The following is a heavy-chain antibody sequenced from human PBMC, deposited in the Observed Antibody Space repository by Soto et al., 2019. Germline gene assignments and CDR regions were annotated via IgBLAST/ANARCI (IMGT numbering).Heavy chain of an antibody. CDR1: GYSFTSYW. Sequence: GESLKISCKGSGYSFTSYWIGWVRQMPGKGLEWMGIIYPGDSDTRYSPSFQGQVTISADKSISTAYLQWSSLKASDTAMYYCARSSGSSAMYYYGMDVWAQGTTVPVS. D-gene: IGHD6-6*01. V-gene: IGHV5-51*01. J-gene: IGHJ6*02. CDR2: IYPGDSDT. CDR3: ARSSGSSAMYYYGMDV.